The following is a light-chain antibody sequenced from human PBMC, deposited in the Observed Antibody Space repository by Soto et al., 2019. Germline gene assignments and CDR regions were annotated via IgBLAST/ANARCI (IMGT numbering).Light chain of an antibody. V-gene: IGLV2-14*01. CDR1: SSDVGAYNY. Sequence: QAARTRPASVSGSPGQSITISCTGTSSDVGAYNYVSWYQHHPDKVPKLLIYEVTNRPSGVSDRFSGSKSGNTASLTISGLQAEDEADYYCSSKRDSSTLFVFGTGTKVTVL. J-gene: IGLJ1*01. CDR2: EVT. CDR3: SSKRDSSTLFV.